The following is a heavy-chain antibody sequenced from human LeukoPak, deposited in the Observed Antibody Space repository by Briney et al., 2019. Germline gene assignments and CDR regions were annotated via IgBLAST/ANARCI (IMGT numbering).Heavy chain of an antibody. D-gene: IGHD1-26*01. J-gene: IGHJ3*02. Sequence: PSETLSLTCTVSGGSISSYYWRWIRQPPGKGLEWIGYIYYSGSTNYNPSLKSRVTISVDTSKNQFSLKLSSVTAADTAVYYCARHNGSFTHDAFAIWGQGTMVTVSS. V-gene: IGHV4-59*08. CDR3: ARHNGSFTHDAFAI. CDR2: IYYSGST. CDR1: GGSISSYY.